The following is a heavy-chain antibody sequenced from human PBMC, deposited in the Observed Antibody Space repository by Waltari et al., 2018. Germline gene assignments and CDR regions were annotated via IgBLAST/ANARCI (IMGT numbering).Heavy chain of an antibody. Sequence: QVQLVQSGAEVKKPGASVKVSCKASGYTFTGYYMHWVRQAPGKGLEGMGWINPTSGGTNYAQNFQGRVPMTRDTSISTAYMGLSRLRSDDTAVYYCARSYSSGWYGDYWGQGTLVTVSS. CDR1: GYTFTGYY. D-gene: IGHD6-19*01. J-gene: IGHJ4*02. V-gene: IGHV1-2*02. CDR2: INPTSGGT. CDR3: ARSYSSGWYGDY.